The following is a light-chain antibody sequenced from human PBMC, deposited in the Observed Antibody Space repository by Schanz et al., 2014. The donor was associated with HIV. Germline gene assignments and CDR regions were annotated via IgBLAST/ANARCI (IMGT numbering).Light chain of an antibody. Sequence: EIVLTQSPGTLSLPPGERATLSCRASQSISSSYFAWYQQRPGQAPRLLNYGASARATGVPDRFSGSGSGTDFSLTISRLEPEDFAVYYCQHYGGSLFTFGPGTKVDIK. J-gene: IGKJ3*01. CDR3: QHYGGSLFT. V-gene: IGKV3-20*01. CDR2: GAS. CDR1: QSISSSY.